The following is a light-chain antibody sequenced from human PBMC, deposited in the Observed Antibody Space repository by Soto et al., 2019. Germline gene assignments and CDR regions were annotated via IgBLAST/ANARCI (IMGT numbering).Light chain of an antibody. CDR3: QQYGSSPPYT. J-gene: IGKJ2*01. CDR1: QSVSNKY. V-gene: IGKV3-20*01. Sequence: EVVLTQSPGTLSLSPGERATLSCRASQSVSNKYLAWYQQKPGQAPRLIIFGSSDRATGIPDRFSGRGSGTDFTLTISRLEPEDFAVYYCQQYGSSPPYTFGQGTKLEIK. CDR2: GSS.